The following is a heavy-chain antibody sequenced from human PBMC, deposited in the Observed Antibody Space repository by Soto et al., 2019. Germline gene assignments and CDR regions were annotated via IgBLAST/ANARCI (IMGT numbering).Heavy chain of an antibody. J-gene: IGHJ6*02. CDR3: AKDVVVGDTTVLGDYYSYYGMDV. CDR2: ISYDGSNK. CDR1: GFTFRSYG. Sequence: PGESLRHSCAASGFTFRSYGMHWVRQAPGKGLEWVAVISYDGSNKYYADSVKGRFTISRDNSKNTLYLQMNSLRAEDTAVYYCAKDVVVGDTTVLGDYYSYYGMDVWCPGIMVT. V-gene: IGHV3-30*18. D-gene: IGHD1-26*01.